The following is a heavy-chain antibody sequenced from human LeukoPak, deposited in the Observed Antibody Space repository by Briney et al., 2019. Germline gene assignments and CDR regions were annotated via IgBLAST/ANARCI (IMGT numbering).Heavy chain of an antibody. CDR3: ARSHYGSTSTNYYMDV. CDR1: GGAMTKYY. D-gene: IGHD2-2*01. V-gene: IGHV4-59*01. J-gene: IGHJ6*03. Sequence: PSETLSLTCTVSGGAMTKYYWNWFRQPPGKGLEWIGHVYYSGSTNYNPSLKSRVTISVDTSKNQFSLRLSSMTPADTAVYYCARSHYGSTSTNYYMDVWGKGTTVTVSS. CDR2: VYYSGST.